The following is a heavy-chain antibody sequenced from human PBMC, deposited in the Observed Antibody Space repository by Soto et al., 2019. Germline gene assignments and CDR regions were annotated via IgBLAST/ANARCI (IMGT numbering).Heavy chain of an antibody. D-gene: IGHD6-19*01. CDR1: GFTFSSYS. Sequence: LRLSCAASGFTFSSYSMNWVRQAPGKGLEWVSYISSSSSTIYYADSVKGRFTISRDNAKNSLYLQMNSLRDEDTAVYYCAVSSGWYPVYTYWGQGTLVTVSS. CDR3: AVSSGWYPVYTY. CDR2: ISSSSSTI. J-gene: IGHJ4*02. V-gene: IGHV3-48*02.